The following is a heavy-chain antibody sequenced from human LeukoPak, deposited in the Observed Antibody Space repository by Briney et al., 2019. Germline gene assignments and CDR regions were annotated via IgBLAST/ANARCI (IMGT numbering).Heavy chain of an antibody. CDR1: GGSFSSYY. V-gene: IGHV4-59*08. Sequence: SETLSLTCAVYGGSFSSYYWSWIRQPPGKGLEWIGYIYYSGSTNYNPSLKSRVTISVDASKNQFSLKLSSVTAADTAVYYCARRDFHNWFDPWGQGTLVTVSS. CDR3: ARRDFHNWFDP. CDR2: IYYSGST. D-gene: IGHD3-3*01. J-gene: IGHJ5*02.